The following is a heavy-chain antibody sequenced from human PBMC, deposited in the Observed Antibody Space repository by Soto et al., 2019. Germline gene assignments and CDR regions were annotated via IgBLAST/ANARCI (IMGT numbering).Heavy chain of an antibody. CDR3: AKDVRVAAPPLGIVLISSPPLYYYYYYMDV. CDR1: GFTFDDYA. J-gene: IGHJ6*03. CDR2: ISWNSGSI. Sequence: GGSLRLSCAASGFTFDDYAMHWVRQAPGKGLEWVSGISWNSGSIGYADSVKGRFTISRDNAKNSLYLQMNSLRAEDTALYYCAKDVRVAAPPLGIVLISSPPLYYYYYYMDVWGKGTTVTVSS. V-gene: IGHV3-9*01. D-gene: IGHD2-8*01.